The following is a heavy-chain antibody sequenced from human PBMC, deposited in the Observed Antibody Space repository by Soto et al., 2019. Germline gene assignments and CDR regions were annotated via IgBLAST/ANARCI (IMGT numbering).Heavy chain of an antibody. D-gene: IGHD5-12*01. CDR2: ISYDGSNK. CDR3: ARDTGGYQFQH. V-gene: IGHV3-30-3*01. J-gene: IGHJ1*01. CDR1: GFTFSSYA. Sequence: QVQLVESGGGVVQPGRSLRLSCAASGFTFSSYAMHWVRQAPGKGLEWVAVISYDGSNKYYADSVKGRFTISRDNSKNTLYLQMNSLRAEDTAVYYCARDTGGYQFQHWGQGTLVNVSS.